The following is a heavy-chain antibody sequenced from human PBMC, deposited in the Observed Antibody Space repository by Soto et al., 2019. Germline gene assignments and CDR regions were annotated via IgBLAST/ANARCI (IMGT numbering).Heavy chain of an antibody. CDR1: GVSITSYK. J-gene: IGHJ4*02. CDR2: MYSSGSS. CDR3: AREWSAFGY. Sequence: QVQLQESGPGLVKPSETLSLTCTVSGVSITSYKWSWIRQSPGKGLEWIAYMYSSGSSSYNPSLKRRVTISVDTSKNQYSLKLNSATAADTAVYYCAREWSAFGYWGQGIVVTVSS. D-gene: IGHD2-15*01. V-gene: IGHV4-59*01.